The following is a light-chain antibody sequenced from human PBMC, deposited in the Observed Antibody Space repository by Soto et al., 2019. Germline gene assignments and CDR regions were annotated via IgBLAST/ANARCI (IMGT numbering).Light chain of an antibody. V-gene: IGLV2-14*03. CDR1: SSDIGHYDY. CDR2: HVT. Sequence: QSALTQPSSVSGSPGQSITISCTGTSSDIGHYDYVSWYQQHPGKAPKLMIYHVTYRPSGVSNRYSGSKSGNSASLTISGLQADDEADYYCCSLTTSHTYVFGSGTKVTVL. CDR3: CSLTTSHTYV. J-gene: IGLJ1*01.